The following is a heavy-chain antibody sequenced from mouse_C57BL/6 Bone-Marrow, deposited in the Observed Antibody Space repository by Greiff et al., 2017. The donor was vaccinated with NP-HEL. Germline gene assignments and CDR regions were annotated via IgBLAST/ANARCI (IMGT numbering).Heavy chain of an antibody. CDR2: ISNGGGST. CDR1: GFTFSDYY. Sequence: EVQVVESGGGLVQPGGSLKLSCAASGFTFSDYYMYWVRQTPEKRLEWVAYISNGGGSTYYPDTVKGRFTISRDNAKNTLYLQRSRLKSEDTAMYYCARPALYDGYPYYYAMDYWGQGTSVTVSS. J-gene: IGHJ4*01. D-gene: IGHD2-3*01. CDR3: ARPALYDGYPYYYAMDY. V-gene: IGHV5-12*01.